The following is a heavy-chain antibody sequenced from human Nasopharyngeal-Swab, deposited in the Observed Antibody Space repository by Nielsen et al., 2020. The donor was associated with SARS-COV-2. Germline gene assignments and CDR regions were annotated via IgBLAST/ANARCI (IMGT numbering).Heavy chain of an antibody. CDR3: ARDLIGGVELRFLEWLSAGGFDP. V-gene: IGHV4-4*07. Sequence: SGTPSPPLPVSCGPIHSYHWSWIPQPPGKGLEWIGRIYTSGSTNYNPSLKSRVTMSVDTSKNQFSLKLSSVTAADTAVYYCARDLIGGVELRFLEWLSAGGFDPWGQGTLVTVSS. CDR1: CGPIHSYH. D-gene: IGHD3-3*01. J-gene: IGHJ5*02. CDR2: IYTSGST.